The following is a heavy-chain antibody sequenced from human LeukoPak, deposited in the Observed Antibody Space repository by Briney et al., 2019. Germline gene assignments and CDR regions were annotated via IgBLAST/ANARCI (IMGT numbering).Heavy chain of an antibody. V-gene: IGHV3-30*02. D-gene: IGHD3-16*01. CDR2: IRHDGSIK. Sequence: GGSLRLSCAASGFIFSTYGMYWVRQAPGKGLEWVAFIRHDGSIKNYADSVKGRSTISRDNSKNTLYLQMNSLRAEDTAVYYCAKDSLADIDYWGRGTLVTVSS. CDR1: GFIFSTYG. CDR3: AKDSLADIDY. J-gene: IGHJ4*02.